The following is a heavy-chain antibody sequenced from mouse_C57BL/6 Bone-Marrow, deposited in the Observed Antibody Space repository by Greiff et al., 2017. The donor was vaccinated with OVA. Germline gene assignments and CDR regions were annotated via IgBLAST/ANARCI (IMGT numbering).Heavy chain of an antibody. D-gene: IGHD2-5*01. CDR2: IRSKSSNYAT. CDR1: GFTFNTYA. CDR3: VRDAYYSNSYAMDY. V-gene: IGHV10-3*01. J-gene: IGHJ4*01. Sequence: EVQGVESGGGLVQPKGSLKLSCAASGFTFNTYAMHWVRQAPGKGLEWVARIRSKSSNYATYYADSVKDRFTISRDDSQSMLYLQMNNLKTEDTAMYYCVRDAYYSNSYAMDYWGQGTSVTVSS.